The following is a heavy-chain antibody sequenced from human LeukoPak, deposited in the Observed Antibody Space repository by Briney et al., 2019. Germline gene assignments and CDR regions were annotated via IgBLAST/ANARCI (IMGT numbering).Heavy chain of an antibody. CDR3: ARDTPLRLESWFDP. Sequence: SVKVSCKTSGGTFSSYAISWVRQAPGQGLEWMGGIITIFGTAKYSQKFQGRVTITADESTTTAYMELSSLRSEDTAVYYCARDTPLRLESWFDPWGQGTLVTVSS. V-gene: IGHV1-69*13. D-gene: IGHD1-1*01. CDR1: GGTFSSYA. CDR2: IITIFGTA. J-gene: IGHJ5*02.